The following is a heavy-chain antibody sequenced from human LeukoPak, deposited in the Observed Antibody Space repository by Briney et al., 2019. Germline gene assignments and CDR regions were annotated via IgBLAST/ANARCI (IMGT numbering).Heavy chain of an antibody. CDR3: ASSPEQQLAAFDI. J-gene: IGHJ3*02. V-gene: IGHV1-8*03. CDR1: GYTFTSYD. D-gene: IGHD6-13*01. Sequence: GASVKVSCKASGYTFTSYDINWVRQATGQGLEWMGWMNPNSGNTGYAQKFQGRVTITRNTSISTAYMELSSLRSEDTAVYYCASSPEQQLAAFDIWGRGTMVTVSS. CDR2: MNPNSGNT.